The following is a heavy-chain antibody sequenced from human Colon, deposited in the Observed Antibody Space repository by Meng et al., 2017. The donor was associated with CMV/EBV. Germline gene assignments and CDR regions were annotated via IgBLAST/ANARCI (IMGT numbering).Heavy chain of an antibody. CDR2: INTDGSRT. J-gene: IGHJ4*02. V-gene: IGHV3-74*01. CDR1: GFTFSSYW. D-gene: IGHD3-3*01. Sequence: GGSLRLSCAASGFTFSSYWMHWVRQAPGEGLGGVSRINTDGSRTNYADSVEGRFTSSRDNAKNTLYLQMSSLRAEDTAVYYCATDPYDVWSGYPTYYFDYWGQGTLVTVSS. CDR3: ATDPYDVWSGYPTYYFDY.